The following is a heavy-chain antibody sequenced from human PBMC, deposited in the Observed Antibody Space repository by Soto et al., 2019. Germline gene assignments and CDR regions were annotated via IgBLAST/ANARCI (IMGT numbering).Heavy chain of an antibody. V-gene: IGHV3-30*18. J-gene: IGHJ4*02. Sequence: GGSLRLSCAASGFTFSSYGMHWVRQAPGKGLEWVAVISYDGSNKYCADSVKGRFTISRDNSKNTLYLQMNSLRAEDTAVYYCAKGAYGYILNMFDYYFDYWGQGTLVTVSS. CDR2: ISYDGSNK. CDR1: GFTFSSYG. CDR3: AKGAYGYILNMFDYYFDY. D-gene: IGHD5-18*01.